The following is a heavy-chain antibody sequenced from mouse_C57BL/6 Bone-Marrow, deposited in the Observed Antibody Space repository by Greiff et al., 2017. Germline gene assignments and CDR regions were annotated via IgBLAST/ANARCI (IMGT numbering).Heavy chain of an antibody. D-gene: IGHD1-1*02. CDR1: GYTFTSYW. J-gene: IGHJ4*01. Sequence: QVQLQQPGAELVMPGASVKLSCKASGYTFTSYWMHWVKQRPGQGLEWIGEIDPSDSYTNYNQKFKGKATLTVDKSSSTAYMQLSSLTSEDSAVYYCAREVLWSNYDAMDYWGQGTTVTVSS. CDR3: AREVLWSNYDAMDY. V-gene: IGHV1-69*01. CDR2: IDPSDSYT.